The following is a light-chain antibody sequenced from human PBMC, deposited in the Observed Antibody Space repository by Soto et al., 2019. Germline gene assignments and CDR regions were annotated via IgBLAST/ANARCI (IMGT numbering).Light chain of an antibody. CDR2: EVT. V-gene: IGLV2-14*01. CDR1: SSDVGGYNH. J-gene: IGLJ1*01. Sequence: QSALTQPASVSGSPGQSITISCTGTSSDVGGYNHVSWYQHHPGKAPKHIIYEVTKRPSGVSNRFSGSKSGDTASLTISGLQAEDEADYYCISHTASNTRIFGTGTKLTVL. CDR3: ISHTASNTRI.